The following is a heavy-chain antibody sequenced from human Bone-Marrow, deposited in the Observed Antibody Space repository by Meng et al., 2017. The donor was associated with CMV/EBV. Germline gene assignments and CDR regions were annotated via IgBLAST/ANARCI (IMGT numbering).Heavy chain of an antibody. CDR1: GYTFTNYG. D-gene: IGHD1-1*01. V-gene: IGHV1-18*01. CDR3: ALTGIPRYYYYGMDV. Sequence: ASVKVSCKTSGYTFTNYGIIWVRQAPGQGLEWMGWISAYNGNTNYAQKLQGRVTMTTDTSTSTAYMELRSLRSDDTAVYYCALTGIPRYYYYGMDVWGQGTTVTVSS. CDR2: ISAYNGNT. J-gene: IGHJ6*02.